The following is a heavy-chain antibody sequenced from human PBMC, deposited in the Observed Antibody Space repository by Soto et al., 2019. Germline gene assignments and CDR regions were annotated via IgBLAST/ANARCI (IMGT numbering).Heavy chain of an antibody. Sequence: TSQTLSLTCAVYGASFSGYCWSWILRPTGKGLEWIGEINHSGSTNYHPSLQSRVTISVDTSKNQFSLKLSSVTAADTAVYYCASMTTAVTPPGHFDYWGQGTLVTVSS. J-gene: IGHJ4*02. V-gene: IGHV4-34*01. CDR3: ASMTTAVTPPGHFDY. D-gene: IGHD4-17*01. CDR2: INHSGST. CDR1: GASFSGYC.